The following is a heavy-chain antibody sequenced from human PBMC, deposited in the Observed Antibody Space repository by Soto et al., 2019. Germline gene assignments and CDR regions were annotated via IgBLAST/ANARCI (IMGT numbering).Heavy chain of an antibody. Sequence: QVPLVQSGAEVKKPGASVKVSCKASGYTFTGYYMHWVRQAPGQGLEWMGWINPNSGGTNYAQKFQGRVTMTRDTSISTAYMELSRLRSDDTAVYYCARGWAPLYYYDSSGQKGFDYWGQGTLVTVSS. CDR1: GYTFTGYY. CDR2: INPNSGGT. D-gene: IGHD3-22*01. V-gene: IGHV1-2*02. CDR3: ARGWAPLYYYDSSGQKGFDY. J-gene: IGHJ4*02.